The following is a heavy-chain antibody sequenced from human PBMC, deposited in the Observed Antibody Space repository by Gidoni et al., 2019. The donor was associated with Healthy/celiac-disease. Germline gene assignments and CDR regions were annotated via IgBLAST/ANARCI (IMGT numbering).Heavy chain of an antibody. Sequence: QVQLVASGGGVVQPGRSLRLSCAASGVTLSSSGMHWVREDPGQGLEGVAVIWYDGRNKNYADSVKGRFTISRDNSKNTLYLQMNSLRAEDTAVYYCARDRIVGATWFDYWGQGTLVTVSS. D-gene: IGHD1-26*01. J-gene: IGHJ4*02. CDR2: IWYDGRNK. CDR1: GVTLSSSG. CDR3: ARDRIVGATWFDY. V-gene: IGHV3-33*01.